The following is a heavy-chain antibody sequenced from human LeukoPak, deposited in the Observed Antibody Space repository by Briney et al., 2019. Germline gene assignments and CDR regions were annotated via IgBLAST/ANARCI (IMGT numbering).Heavy chain of an antibody. V-gene: IGHV3-49*04. D-gene: IGHD3-22*01. CDR2: IRSKAYGGTT. CDR1: GFTFGDYA. J-gene: IGHJ4*02. CDR3: TRDTYYYDSSGYSAEYYFGY. Sequence: GSLRLPCTASGFTFGDYAMSWVRQAPGKGLEWVGFIRSKAYGGTTEYAASVKGRFTISRDDSKSIAYLQMNSLKTEDTAVYYCTRDTYYYDSSGYSAEYYFGYWGQGTLVTVSS.